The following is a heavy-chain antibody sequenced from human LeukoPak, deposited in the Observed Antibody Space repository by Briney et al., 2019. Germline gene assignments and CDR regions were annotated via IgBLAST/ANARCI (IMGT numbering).Heavy chain of an antibody. V-gene: IGHV4-61*02. D-gene: IGHD3-3*01. Sequence: SQTLSLTCTVSGGSISSGSYYWSWIRQPAGKGLEWIGRIYTSGSTNYNPSLKSRVTISVDTSKNQFSLKLSSVTAADTAVYYCARDRYDFWSGPYFQHWGQGTLVTVSS. J-gene: IGHJ1*01. CDR1: GGSISSGSYY. CDR2: IYTSGST. CDR3: ARDRYDFWSGPYFQH.